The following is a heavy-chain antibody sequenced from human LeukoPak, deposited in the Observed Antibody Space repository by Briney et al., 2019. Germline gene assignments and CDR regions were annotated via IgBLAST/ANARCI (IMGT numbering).Heavy chain of an antibody. V-gene: IGHV4-39*07. D-gene: IGHD3-10*01. CDR3: AKPSNYYGSATDAFDF. CDR2: IYHSGST. Sequence: SETLSLTCTVSGGSISSSIYYWGWIRQPPGKGLEWIGSIYHSGSTYYNPSLKSRVTISVNTSKNQSSLKLSSVTAADTAVYYCAKPSNYYGSATDAFDFWGQGTMVTVSS. J-gene: IGHJ3*01. CDR1: GGSISSSIYY.